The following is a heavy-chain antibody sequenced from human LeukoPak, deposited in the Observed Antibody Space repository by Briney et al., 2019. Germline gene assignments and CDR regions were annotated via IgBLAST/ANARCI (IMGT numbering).Heavy chain of an antibody. CDR1: GGSLSGHY. D-gene: IGHD2-8*01. Sequence: SETLSLTCTVSGGSLSGHYWSWIRQPPGRGLEWIGYIFYSGRTDYNPSLKSRVTMSVDTSKNQFSLQLRSVTAADTVVYYCARVRSGAATNAFDYCGQGTLVTVSS. CDR2: IFYSGRT. V-gene: IGHV4-59*11. CDR3: ARVRSGAATNAFDY. J-gene: IGHJ4*02.